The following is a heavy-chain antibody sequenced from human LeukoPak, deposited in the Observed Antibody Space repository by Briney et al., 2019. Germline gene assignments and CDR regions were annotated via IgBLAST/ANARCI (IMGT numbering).Heavy chain of an antibody. V-gene: IGHV1-8*01. J-gene: IGHJ6*02. Sequence: ASVKVSCKASGYTFTSYDINWVRQATGQGLEWMGWMNPNSGNTGYAQKFPGRVTMTRNTSISTAYMELSSLRSEDTAVYYCARLSLPPNYHYYYGMDVWGQGTTVTVSS. CDR1: GYTFTSYD. CDR2: MNPNSGNT. CDR3: ARLSLPPNYHYYYGMDV.